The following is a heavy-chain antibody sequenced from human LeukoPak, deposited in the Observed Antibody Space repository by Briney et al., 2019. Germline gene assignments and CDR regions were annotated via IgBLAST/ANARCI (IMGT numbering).Heavy chain of an antibody. Sequence: ASVKVSRKASGYTFTSYGISWVRQAPGQGLEWMGWISAYNGNTNYAQKLQGRVTMTTDTSTSTAYMELRSLRSDDTAVYYCARGDYYDSSGYYPAGYFDYWGQGTLVTVSS. D-gene: IGHD3-22*01. V-gene: IGHV1-18*01. CDR3: ARGDYYDSSGYYPAGYFDY. CDR1: GYTFTSYG. CDR2: ISAYNGNT. J-gene: IGHJ4*02.